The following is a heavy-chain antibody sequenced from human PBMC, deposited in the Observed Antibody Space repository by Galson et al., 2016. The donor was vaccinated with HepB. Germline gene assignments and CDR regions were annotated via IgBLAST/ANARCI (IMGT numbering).Heavy chain of an antibody. CDR2: ISYDGSNK. CDR1: GFTLSHFG. D-gene: IGHD3-22*01. J-gene: IGHJ4*02. V-gene: IGHV3-30*19. Sequence: SLRLSCAASGFTLSHFGLHWVRQAPGKGLEWVAFISYDGSNKYYSDSVKGRFAISRDNSRNTLSLQMNSLRAEDTAVYYCASGYYYDSSGYYSDFWGQGTLVTVSS. CDR3: ASGYYYDSSGYYSDF.